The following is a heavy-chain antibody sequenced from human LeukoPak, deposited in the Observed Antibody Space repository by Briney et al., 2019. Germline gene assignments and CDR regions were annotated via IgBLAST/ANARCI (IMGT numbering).Heavy chain of an antibody. CDR2: SYYGGST. Sequence: PSETLSLTCTVSGGSISSYYWSWIRQPPGKGLEWIGYSYYGGSTTCNPSLKSRVTISLDTSENQFSLRLTSVTAADTAVYYCARNGGGYSYEAWGQGTLVTVSS. D-gene: IGHD5-18*01. CDR1: GGSISSYY. V-gene: IGHV4-59*08. CDR3: ARNGGGYSYEA. J-gene: IGHJ4*02.